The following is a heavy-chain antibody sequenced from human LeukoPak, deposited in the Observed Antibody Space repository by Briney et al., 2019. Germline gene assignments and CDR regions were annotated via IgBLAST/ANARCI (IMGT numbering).Heavy chain of an antibody. CDR1: GFTFSSYW. D-gene: IGHD2-15*01. CDR3: ARDWCSGGNCYQYYFDY. V-gene: IGHV3-74*01. J-gene: IGHJ4*02. CDR2: INSDGSNT. Sequence: GGSLRLSGAASGFTFSSYWMHWVRHAPGKGLVWVSRINSDGSNTNYADSVKGRFTISRDNAKNTLYLQMNSLRAEDTAVYYCARDWCSGGNCYQYYFDYWGQGTLVTVSS.